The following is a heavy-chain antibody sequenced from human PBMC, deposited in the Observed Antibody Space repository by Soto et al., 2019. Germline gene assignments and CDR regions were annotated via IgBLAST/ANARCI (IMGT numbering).Heavy chain of an antibody. CDR2: ISSSSSYT. CDR3: AVHIAMAYYYGMDV. J-gene: IGHJ6*02. Sequence: GGSLRLSCAASGFTFSDYYMSWIRQAPGKGLEWVSYISSSSSYTNYADSVKGLFTISRDNAKNSLYLQMNSLRAEDTAVYYCAVHIAMAYYYGMDVWGQGTTVTVSS. CDR1: GFTFSDYY. V-gene: IGHV3-11*06. D-gene: IGHD5-18*01.